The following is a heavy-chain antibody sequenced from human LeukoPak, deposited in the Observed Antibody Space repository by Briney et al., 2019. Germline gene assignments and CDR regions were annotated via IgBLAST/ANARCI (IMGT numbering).Heavy chain of an antibody. J-gene: IGHJ6*02. V-gene: IGHV3-7*01. CDR1: GFTFSSYW. CDR2: IKQDGSEK. Sequence: PGGSLRLSCAASGFTFSSYWMSWVRQAPGKGLEWVANIKQDGSEKYYVDSVKGRFTTSRDNAKNSLYLQMNSLRAEDTAVYYCARDGWGYCSSTSCYMDYGMDVWGQGTTVTVSS. CDR3: ARDGWGYCSSTSCYMDYGMDV. D-gene: IGHD2-2*02.